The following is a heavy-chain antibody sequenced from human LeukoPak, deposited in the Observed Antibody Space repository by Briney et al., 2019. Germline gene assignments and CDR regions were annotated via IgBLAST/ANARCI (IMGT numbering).Heavy chain of an antibody. CDR1: GFTFSSYA. V-gene: IGHV3-30*04. J-gene: IGHJ4*02. Sequence: GGSLRLSCAASGFTFSSYAMHWVRQAPGKGLEWVAVISYDGSNKYYADSVKGRFTISRDNSKNTLYLQMNSLRAEDTAVYYCARARNCFDYWGQGTLVTVSS. D-gene: IGHD1-14*01. CDR3: ARARNCFDY. CDR2: ISYDGSNK.